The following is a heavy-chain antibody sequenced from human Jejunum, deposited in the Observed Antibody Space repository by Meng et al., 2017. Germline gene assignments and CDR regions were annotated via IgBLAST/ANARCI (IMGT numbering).Heavy chain of an antibody. CDR1: GFTLGSYW. CDR2: IGKDGSDK. Sequence: GGSLRLSCAASGFTLGSYWMTWVRQAPGKGLEWVANIGKDGSDKYYVDSVKGRFTISRDNAKNSLYLQMNSVRAEDMAVYYCARDTDWHNYDYWGQGTLVTVSS. V-gene: IGHV3-7*01. CDR3: ARDTDWHNYDY. D-gene: IGHD3/OR15-3a*01. J-gene: IGHJ4*02.